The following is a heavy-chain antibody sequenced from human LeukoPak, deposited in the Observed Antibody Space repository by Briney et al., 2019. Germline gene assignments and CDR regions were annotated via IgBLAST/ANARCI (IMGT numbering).Heavy chain of an antibody. J-gene: IGHJ3*02. D-gene: IGHD2-2*01. CDR1: GFTFSSYW. CDR3: ARGGPYHAFDI. V-gene: IGHV3-74*01. Sequence: PGGSLRLSCAASGFTFSSYWIYWVRQVPGKGLVYVSRVNNDGSATTYADSVQGRFTISRDNAKNTVYLQMDGLRVEDTAIYYCARGGPYHAFDIWGQGTMVTVSS. CDR2: VNNDGSAT.